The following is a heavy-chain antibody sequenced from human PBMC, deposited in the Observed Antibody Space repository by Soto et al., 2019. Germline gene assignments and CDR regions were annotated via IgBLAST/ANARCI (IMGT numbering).Heavy chain of an antibody. D-gene: IGHD5-12*01. CDR1: GGSISSYY. Sequence: SETLSLTCTVSGGSISSYYWSWIRQPPGKGLEWIGYIYYSGSTNYNPSLKSRVTISVDTSKNQFSLKLSPVTAADTAVYYCARGGATSNFDYWGQGTLVTVSS. CDR2: IYYSGST. J-gene: IGHJ4*02. CDR3: ARGGATSNFDY. V-gene: IGHV4-59*01.